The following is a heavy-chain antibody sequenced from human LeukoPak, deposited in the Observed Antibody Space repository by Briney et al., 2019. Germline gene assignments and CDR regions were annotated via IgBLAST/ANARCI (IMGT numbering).Heavy chain of an antibody. J-gene: IGHJ3*02. V-gene: IGHV4-39*01. CDR2: IYYSGST. D-gene: IGHD3-3*01. CDR1: GGSISSSTYY. Sequence: SETLSLTCTVSGGSISSSTYYWGWIRQPPGKGLEWIGTIYYSGSTYYNASLKSRVTISVDTSKNQFSLKLSSVTAADTAAYYCAKLGRGLYDAFDIWGQGTMVTVSS. CDR3: AKLGRGLYDAFDI.